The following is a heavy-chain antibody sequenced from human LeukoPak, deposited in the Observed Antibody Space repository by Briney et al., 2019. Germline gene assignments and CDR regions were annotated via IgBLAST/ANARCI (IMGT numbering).Heavy chain of an antibody. CDR2: MNPNSGNT. CDR3: ARGAGYYYGSGSHDY. V-gene: IGHV1-8*03. D-gene: IGHD3-10*01. CDR1: GYTFTSYD. J-gene: IGHJ4*02. Sequence: ASVTVSCKASGYTFTSYDINWVRQAPGQGLEWMGWMNPNSGNTGYAQKFQGRVTITRNTSISTAYTELSSLRSEDTAVYYCARGAGYYYGSGSHDYWGQGTLVTVSS.